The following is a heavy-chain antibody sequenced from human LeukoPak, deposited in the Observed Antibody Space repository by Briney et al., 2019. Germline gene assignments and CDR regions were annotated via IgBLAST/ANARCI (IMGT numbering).Heavy chain of an antibody. Sequence: ASVKVSCKASGGTFSSYAISWVRQAPGQGLEWMGWISAYNGNTNYAQKLQGRVTMTTDTSTSTAYMELRSLRSDDTAVYYCASGLRGWFGELPSDYWGQGTLVTVSS. CDR2: ISAYNGNT. CDR1: GGTFSSYA. V-gene: IGHV1-18*01. CDR3: ASGLRGWFGELPSDY. D-gene: IGHD3-10*01. J-gene: IGHJ4*02.